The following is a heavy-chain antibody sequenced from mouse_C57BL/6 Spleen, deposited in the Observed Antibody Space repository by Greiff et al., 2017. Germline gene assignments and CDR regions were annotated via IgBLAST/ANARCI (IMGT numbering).Heavy chain of an antibody. Sequence: VKLHEPGAELARPGASVKLSCKASGYTFTSYGISWVKQRTGQGLEWIGEIYPRSGNTYYNEKFKGKATLTADKSSSTAYMELRSLTSEDSAVYSCARGDGYDGGYYAMDYWGQVTSVTVSS. CDR2: IYPRSGNT. V-gene: IGHV1-81*01. CDR3: ARGDGYDGGYYAMDY. J-gene: IGHJ4*01. CDR1: GYTFTSYG. D-gene: IGHD2-2*01.